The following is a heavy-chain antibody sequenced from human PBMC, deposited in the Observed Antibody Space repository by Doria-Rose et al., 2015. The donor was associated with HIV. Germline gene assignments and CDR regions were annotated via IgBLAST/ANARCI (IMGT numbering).Heavy chain of an antibody. J-gene: IGHJ4*02. CDR3: ARIKSSRWYHKSYFDF. CDR1: GVSLSSPGMG. D-gene: IGHD6-13*01. CDR2: IFSDDER. Sequence: QITLKESGPVLVKPTETLTLTCTVSGVSLSSPGMGVSWIRQPPGKALEWLANIFSDDERSYKTSLKSRLTISMGTSKSQVVLTMTDIDPVDTATYYCARIKSSRWYHKSYFDFWGQGTLVIVSA. V-gene: IGHV2-26*01.